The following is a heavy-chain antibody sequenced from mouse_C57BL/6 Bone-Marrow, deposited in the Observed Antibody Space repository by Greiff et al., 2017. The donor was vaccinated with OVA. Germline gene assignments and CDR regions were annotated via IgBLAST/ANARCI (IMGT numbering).Heavy chain of an antibody. V-gene: IGHV3-6*01. D-gene: IGHD2-5*01. Sequence: ESGPGLVKPSQSLSLTCSVTGYSITSGYYWYWIRQFPGNQLEWMGYISYDGSNNYNPSLKNRISITRDTSKNQFFLKLNSVTTEDTATYYWARNAYYSNYDYYAMDYWGQGTSVTVSS. J-gene: IGHJ4*01. CDR2: ISYDGSN. CDR1: GYSITSGYY. CDR3: ARNAYYSNYDYYAMDY.